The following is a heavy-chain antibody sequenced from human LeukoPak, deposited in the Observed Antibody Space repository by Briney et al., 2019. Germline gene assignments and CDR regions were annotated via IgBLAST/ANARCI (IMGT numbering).Heavy chain of an antibody. V-gene: IGHV3-23*01. CDR1: GITLSNYG. J-gene: IGHJ4*02. CDR3: AKRGVVIRGFLVGFHKEAYYYDS. Sequence: PGGSLRLSCAVSGITLSNYGMSWVRQASGKGLELVAGIIGSGGRRNYADSVKGRFTISRDNPTNTLSLQMNSLRTQDTAVYFCAKRGVVIRGFLVGFHKEAYYYDSWGQGALVTVPS. CDR2: IIGSGGRR. D-gene: IGHD3-10*01.